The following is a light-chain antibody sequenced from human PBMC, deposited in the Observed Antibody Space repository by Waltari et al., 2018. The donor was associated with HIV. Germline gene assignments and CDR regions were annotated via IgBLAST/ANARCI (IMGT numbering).Light chain of an antibody. J-gene: IGLJ3*02. CDR2: EVN. V-gene: IGLV2-14*01. Sequence: QAALTQPASVSGSPGQSITISCTGASSHVGGSNHVSWYQQRPGNAPHLIIYEVNARPSGGSNRFSGSKSDNTASLTISGLQAEDEAHYYCSSYTRGNTLVFGGGTKVTVL. CDR1: SSHVGGSNH. CDR3: SSYTRGNTLV.